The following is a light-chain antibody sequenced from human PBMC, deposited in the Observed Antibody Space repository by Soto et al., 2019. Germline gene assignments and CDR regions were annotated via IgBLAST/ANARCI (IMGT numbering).Light chain of an antibody. CDR3: QQYNNWPLT. CDR1: QSVSSY. Sequence: EIVMTQSPATLSVSPGERATLSCRASQSVSSYLAWYQQKPGQAPRLLIYGASTRATGIPARFSGSGSGTEFTLTISSLPSEDFAVYYCQQYNNWPLTFGGGTKVEIK. V-gene: IGKV3-15*01. J-gene: IGKJ4*01. CDR2: GAS.